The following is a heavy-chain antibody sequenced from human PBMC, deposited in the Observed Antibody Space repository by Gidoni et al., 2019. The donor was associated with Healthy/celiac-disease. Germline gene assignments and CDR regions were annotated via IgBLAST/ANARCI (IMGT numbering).Heavy chain of an antibody. CDR3: AKGSSVFPYNWFDP. V-gene: IGHV3-43*01. D-gene: IGHD3-10*02. Sequence: EVQLVESGGVVVQPGGSLRLSCAASGFTFDDYTMHWVRQAPGKGLEWVSLISWDGGSTYYADSVKGRFTISRDNSKNSLYLQMNSLRTEDTALYYCAKGSSVFPYNWFDPWGQGTLVTVSS. J-gene: IGHJ5*02. CDR2: ISWDGGST. CDR1: GFTFDDYT.